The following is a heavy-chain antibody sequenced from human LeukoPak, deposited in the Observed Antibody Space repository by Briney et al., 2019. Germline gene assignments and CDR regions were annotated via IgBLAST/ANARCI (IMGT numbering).Heavy chain of an antibody. Sequence: GGSLRLSCAASGFTFSSCAMRWVRQAPGKGLEWGSTISGSGGSTYYADSVKGRFTISRDNSKNTVYVQMKSLRAEDTALYYCGKGSYNDFSSAYYLAYWGQGTLVTVSS. D-gene: IGHD3-3*01. J-gene: IGHJ4*02. V-gene: IGHV3-23*01. CDR3: GKGSYNDFSSAYYLAY. CDR1: GFTFSSCA. CDR2: ISGSGGST.